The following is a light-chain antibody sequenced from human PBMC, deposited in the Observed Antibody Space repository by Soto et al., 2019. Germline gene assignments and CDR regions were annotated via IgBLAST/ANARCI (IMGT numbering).Light chain of an antibody. V-gene: IGLV6-57*01. Sequence: NFMLTQPHPVSESPGRTVTISCTRSSGTIASNYVQWYQQRPGSSPTTVIYENNQRPSGVPDRFSGSIDSSSNSASLTISGLKTEDESDYYCQSYDNSNWVFGGGTKLTVL. J-gene: IGLJ3*02. CDR1: SGTIASNY. CDR3: QSYDNSNWV. CDR2: ENN.